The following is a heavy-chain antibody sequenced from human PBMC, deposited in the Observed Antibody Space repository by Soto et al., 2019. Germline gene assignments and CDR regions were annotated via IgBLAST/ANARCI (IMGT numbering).Heavy chain of an antibody. D-gene: IGHD3-22*01. V-gene: IGHV1-18*01. CDR2: ISAYNGNT. J-gene: IGHJ3*02. CDR1: GYTFTTYG. Sequence: QVQLVQSGGEVKKPGASVKGSCKASGYTFTTYGISWVRQAPGQGLEWMGWISAYNGNTSYAQKLQGRVTMTTDTSTSTAYMELRSLRSDDTAVYYCARVFFRLFAFDIWGQGTMVTVSS. CDR3: ARVFFRLFAFDI.